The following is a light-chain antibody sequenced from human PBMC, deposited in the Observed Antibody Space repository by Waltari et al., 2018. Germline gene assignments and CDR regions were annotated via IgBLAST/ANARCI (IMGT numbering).Light chain of an antibody. CDR3: CSYAGSGTYV. Sequence: QSALTQPASVSGTPGQSITISCTGTTSDVGNYNLVSWYQQHPGKVPKLMICEVIKRPSGVSDRFSGSKSGNTASLTISGLQAEDEADYYCCSYAGSGTYVFGTGTKVTVL. CDR2: EVI. CDR1: TSDVGNYNL. J-gene: IGLJ1*01. V-gene: IGLV2-23*02.